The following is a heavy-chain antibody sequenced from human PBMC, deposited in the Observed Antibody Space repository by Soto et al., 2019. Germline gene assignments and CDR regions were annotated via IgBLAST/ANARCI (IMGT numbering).Heavy chain of an antibody. Sequence: PGESLKISCKGSGYSFTSYWIGWVRQMPGKGLEWMGIIYPGDSDTRYSPSFQGQVTISRDDSKSIAYLQMNSLKTEDTAVYYCTLAPNYYDSPDRVYWGQGTLVTVSS. V-gene: IGHV5-51*01. J-gene: IGHJ4*02. CDR1: GYSFTSYW. D-gene: IGHD3-22*01. CDR2: IYPGDSDT. CDR3: TLAPNYYDSPDRVY.